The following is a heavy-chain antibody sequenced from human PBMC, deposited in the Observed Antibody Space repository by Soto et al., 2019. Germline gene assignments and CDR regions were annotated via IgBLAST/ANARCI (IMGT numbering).Heavy chain of an antibody. J-gene: IGHJ5*02. CDR1: GDSISSGNHH. CDR3: ARTDYGTAYFDP. Sequence: LSLTCTVSGDSISSGNHHWSWIRQPPGKGLEWIGYIFYSGTAYYNPSLKSRLTISVDTSKNQFSLKLSSVTAADTAVHYCARTDYGTAYFDPWGQGSLVTVSS. D-gene: IGHD3-10*01. CDR2: IFYSGTA. V-gene: IGHV4-30-4*01.